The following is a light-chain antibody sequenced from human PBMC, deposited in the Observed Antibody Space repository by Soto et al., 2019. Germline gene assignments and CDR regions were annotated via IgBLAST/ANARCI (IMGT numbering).Light chain of an antibody. J-gene: IGKJ5*01. V-gene: IGKV3-15*01. CDR2: DAS. CDR1: QRVSRN. CDR3: HQYKDGSPLT. Sequence: TPSPATLSESTGARVTLSCRASQRVSRNLAWYQHKPCQAPRLVIYDASTMASGIPGRFSGSGSGTDFTLTISSRLSDDFADYYYHQYKDGSPLTFGQGTLLEIK.